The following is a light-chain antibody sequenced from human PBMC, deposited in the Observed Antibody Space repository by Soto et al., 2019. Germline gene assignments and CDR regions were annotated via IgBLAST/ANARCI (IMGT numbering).Light chain of an antibody. CDR3: QVRTNWSIA. J-gene: IGKJ5*01. Sequence: EIVMTHAPGTLSLSPVERATLACRASQSVSSNLAWYQQKPGQAPRLLIYGASSRATGIPDRFSGSGSGTDFTLTIDRLESEDFAVYYCQVRTNWSIAFGRGTRLEIK. V-gene: IGKV3D-20*02. CDR1: QSVSSN. CDR2: GAS.